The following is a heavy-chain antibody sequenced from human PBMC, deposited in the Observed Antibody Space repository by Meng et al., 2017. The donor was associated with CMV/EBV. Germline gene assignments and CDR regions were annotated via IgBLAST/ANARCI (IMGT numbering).Heavy chain of an antibody. D-gene: IGHD3-3*01. Sequence: SETLSLTCTVSGGSISSSSYYWGWIRQPPGKGLEWIGGIYYSGSTYYNPSLKSRVTISVDTSKNQFSLKLSSVTAADTAVYYCASPLRFLEWSDAFDIWGQGTMVTVSS. J-gene: IGHJ3*02. V-gene: IGHV4-39*07. CDR1: GGSISSSSYY. CDR3: ASPLRFLEWSDAFDI. CDR2: IYYSGST.